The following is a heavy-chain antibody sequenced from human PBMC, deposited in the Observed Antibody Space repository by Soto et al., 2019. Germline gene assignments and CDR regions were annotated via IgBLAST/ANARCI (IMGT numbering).Heavy chain of an antibody. CDR1: GGSFSGYY. CDR3: ARGPAAAGVISNFDY. V-gene: IGHV4-34*01. J-gene: IGHJ4*02. Sequence: QVQLQQWGAGLLKPSETLSLTCAVYGGSFSGYYWSWIRQPPGKGLEWIGEINHSGSTNYNPSLKSRVTISVDTSKNQFSLKVSSVTAADTAVYYCARGPAAAGVISNFDYWGQGTLVTVSS. CDR2: INHSGST. D-gene: IGHD6-13*01.